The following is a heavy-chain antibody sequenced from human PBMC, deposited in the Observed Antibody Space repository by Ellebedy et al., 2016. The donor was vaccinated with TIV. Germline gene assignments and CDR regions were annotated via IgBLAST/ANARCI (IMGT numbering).Heavy chain of an antibody. CDR1: GFTFSSFA. D-gene: IGHD5-18*01. J-gene: IGHJ4*02. V-gene: IGHV3-23*01. CDR3: ASNVDTAKVRGNY. CDR2: ISGSAGRT. Sequence: GESLKISCAASGFTFSSFAMNWVRQAPGKGLEWVSFISGSAGRTYYADSVKGRFTISRDNSKNPLYLQMNSLRVEDTARYYCASNVDTAKVRGNYWGQGTLVTVSS.